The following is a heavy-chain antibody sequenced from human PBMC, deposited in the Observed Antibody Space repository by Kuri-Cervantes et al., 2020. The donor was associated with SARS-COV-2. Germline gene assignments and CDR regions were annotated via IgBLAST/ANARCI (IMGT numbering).Heavy chain of an antibody. J-gene: IGHJ4*02. V-gene: IGHV1-69*06. Sequence: SVKVSCKASGYTFTSYGISRVRQAPGQGLEWMGGIIPIFGTANYAQKFQGRVTITADKSTSTAYMELSSLRSEDTAVYYCARATTGRERVFDYWGQGTLVTVSS. CDR1: GYTFTSYG. D-gene: IGHD4-17*01. CDR2: IIPIFGTA. CDR3: ARATTGRERVFDY.